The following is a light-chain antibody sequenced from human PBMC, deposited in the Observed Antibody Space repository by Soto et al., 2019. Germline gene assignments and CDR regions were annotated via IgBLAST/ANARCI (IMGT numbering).Light chain of an antibody. J-gene: IGLJ1*01. CDR3: SSYTSSSTFYV. CDR2: EVS. CDR1: SSDVGGYNY. Sequence: QSALTQPASVSGSPGQSITISCTGTSSDVGGYNYVSWYQQHPGKAPKLMIYEVSNRPSGVSNRFSGSKSGNTASLTISGLQAEDEADYYCSSYTSSSTFYVLGNGTKLTVL. V-gene: IGLV2-14*01.